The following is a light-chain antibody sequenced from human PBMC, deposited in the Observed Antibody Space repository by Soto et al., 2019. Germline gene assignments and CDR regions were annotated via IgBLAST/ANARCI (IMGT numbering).Light chain of an antibody. V-gene: IGLV2-14*01. CDR3: SSYTSSSTYV. Sequence: QSALTQPASVSGSPGQSITISCTGTSSDVGGYNYVSWYQQHPGKAPKLVIYDVNNRPSGVSNRFSGSKSGNTASLTISGLQAEDEADYYCSSYTSSSTYVFGTVTKLTVL. CDR2: DVN. CDR1: SSDVGGYNY. J-gene: IGLJ1*01.